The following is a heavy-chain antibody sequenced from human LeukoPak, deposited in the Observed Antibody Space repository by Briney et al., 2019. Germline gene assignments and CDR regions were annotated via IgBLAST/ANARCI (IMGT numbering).Heavy chain of an antibody. J-gene: IGHJ4*02. CDR2: IYYSGST. CDR1: GGSISSYY. CDR3: ASSVGSGSDFDY. D-gene: IGHD3-3*01. Sequence: PSETLSLTCTVSGGSISSYYWSWIRQPPGKGLEWIGYIYYSGSTNYNPSLKSRVTISVDTSKNQFSLKLSSVTAADTAVYYCASSVGSGSDFDYWGQGTLVTVSS. V-gene: IGHV4-59*08.